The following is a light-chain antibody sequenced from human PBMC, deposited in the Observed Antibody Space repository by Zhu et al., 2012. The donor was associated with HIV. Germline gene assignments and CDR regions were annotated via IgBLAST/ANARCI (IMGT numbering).Light chain of an antibody. CDR3: HQYDNSWT. CDR1: QSVGSTY. V-gene: IGKV3-20*01. J-gene: IGKJ1*01. CDR2: GPS. Sequence: EIVLTQSPGTLSLSPGERATLSCRASQSVGSTYLAWYQQKPGQALRLLIYGPSNRATGIPDRFSGSGSGTDFTLTISRLEPEDFAVYYCHQYDNSWTFGQGTKVEIK.